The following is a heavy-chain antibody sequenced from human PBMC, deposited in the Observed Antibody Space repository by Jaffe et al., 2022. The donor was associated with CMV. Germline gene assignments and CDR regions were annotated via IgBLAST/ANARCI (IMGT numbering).Heavy chain of an antibody. CDR1: GGSISSGGYY. Sequence: QVQLQESGPGLVKPSQTLSLTCTVSGGSISSGGYYWSWIRQHPGKGLEWIGYIYYSGSTYYNPSLKSRVTISVDTSKNQFSLKLSSVTAADTAVYYCAREGYCSSTSCYKPYYYGMDVWGQGTTVTVSS. CDR3: AREGYCSSTSCYKPYYYGMDV. D-gene: IGHD2-2*02. J-gene: IGHJ6*02. CDR2: IYYSGST. V-gene: IGHV4-31*03.